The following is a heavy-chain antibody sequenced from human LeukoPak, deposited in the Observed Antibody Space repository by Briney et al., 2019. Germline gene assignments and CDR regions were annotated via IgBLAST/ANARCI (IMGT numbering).Heavy chain of an antibody. Sequence: PGGSLRLSCAASGFTFSSYWMSWVRQAPGKGLEWVANIKQDGSETYYLDSLKGRISISRDNTNNALYLQMNSLRVEDTAIYYCVKNDGWFHLAQWGQGTLVTVSS. CDR3: VKNDGWFHLAQ. D-gene: IGHD6-19*01. CDR1: GFTFSSYW. J-gene: IGHJ4*02. V-gene: IGHV3-7*03. CDR2: IKQDGSET.